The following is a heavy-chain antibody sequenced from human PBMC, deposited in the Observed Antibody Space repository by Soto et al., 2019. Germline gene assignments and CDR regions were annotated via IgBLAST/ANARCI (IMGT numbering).Heavy chain of an antibody. CDR2: INTDNGNT. J-gene: IGHJ3*02. D-gene: IGHD2-8*01. Sequence: QVQLVQSGAEVKQPGASVKVSCKSSGYTFTHYAMHWVRQAPGQGLEWLGWINTDNGNTAFSQKFQGRVSITMDTSASTAYVELSSLISEDTAVYYCARQGDSRILRVTFAIWGQGTLVTVAS. CDR3: ARQGDSRILRVTFAI. V-gene: IGHV1-3*04. CDR1: GYTFTHYA.